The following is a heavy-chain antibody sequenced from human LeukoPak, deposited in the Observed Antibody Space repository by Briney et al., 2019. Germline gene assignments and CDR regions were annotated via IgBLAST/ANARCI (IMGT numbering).Heavy chain of an antibody. Sequence: TSETLSLTCTVSGGSISSSSYYWGWIRQPPGKGLEWIGSIYYSGSTYYNPSLKSRVTISVDTSKNQFSLKLSSVTAADTAVYYCASQRVVTYYYYMDVWGKGTTVTVSS. V-gene: IGHV4-39*01. CDR1: GGSISSSSYY. CDR2: IYYSGST. CDR3: ASQRVVTYYYYMDV. J-gene: IGHJ6*03. D-gene: IGHD2-21*02.